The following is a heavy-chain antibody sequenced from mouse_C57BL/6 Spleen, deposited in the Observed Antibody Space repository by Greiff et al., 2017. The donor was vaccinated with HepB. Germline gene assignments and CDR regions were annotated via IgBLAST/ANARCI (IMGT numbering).Heavy chain of an antibody. Sequence: VQLQQSGPELVKPGASVKISCKASGYAFSSSWMNWVKQRPGKGLEWIGRIYPGDGDTNYNGKFKGKATLTADKSSSTAYMQLSSLTSEDSAVYFCARGYDGSDYYAMDYWGQGTSVTVSS. CDR1: GYAFSSSW. CDR3: ARGYDGSDYYAMDY. J-gene: IGHJ4*01. D-gene: IGHD1-1*01. V-gene: IGHV1-82*01. CDR2: IYPGDGDT.